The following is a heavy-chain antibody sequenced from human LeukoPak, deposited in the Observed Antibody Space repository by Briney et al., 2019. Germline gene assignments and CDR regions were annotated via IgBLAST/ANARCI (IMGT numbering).Heavy chain of an antibody. V-gene: IGHV4-59*01. CDR1: GGPISSYY. CDR2: IYYSGST. D-gene: IGHD2-21*02. Sequence: SETLSLTCTVSGGPISSYYWSWIRQPPGKGLEWIGYIYYSGSTNYNPSLKSRVTISVDTSKNQFSLKLSSVTAADTAVYYCARSFCGGDCYHLYYFDYWGQGTLVTVSS. J-gene: IGHJ4*02. CDR3: ARSFCGGDCYHLYYFDY.